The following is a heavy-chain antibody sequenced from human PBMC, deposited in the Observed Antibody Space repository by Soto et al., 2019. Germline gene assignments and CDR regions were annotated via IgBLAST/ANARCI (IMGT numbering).Heavy chain of an antibody. V-gene: IGHV5-51*01. Sequence: PGESLKISCQGSGDKFDNFWIGWVRQTPEKALEWMGMIYFGDSSVRYSPSFQGQVTISADKSVSTAYLQWSSLKGSDAATYYCARRRNRVGAPFDSWGQGTLVTVSS. J-gene: IGHJ4*02. CDR3: ARRRNRVGAPFDS. CDR2: IYFGDSSV. CDR1: GDKFDNFW. D-gene: IGHD1-26*01.